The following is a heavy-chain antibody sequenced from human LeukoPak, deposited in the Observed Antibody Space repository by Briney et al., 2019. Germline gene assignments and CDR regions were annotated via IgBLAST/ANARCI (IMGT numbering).Heavy chain of an antibody. CDR1: GYTFTSYD. J-gene: IGHJ4*02. CDR2: MNPNSGNT. D-gene: IGHD2-2*02. Sequence: ASVKVSCKASGYTFTSYDINWVRQATGQGLEWMGWMNPNSGNTGYAQKFQGRVTITRNTSISTAYMELSSLRSEDTAVYYCATDPRHCSNSNSCYNYWGQGTLVTVSS. CDR3: ATDPRHCSNSNSCYNY. V-gene: IGHV1-8*03.